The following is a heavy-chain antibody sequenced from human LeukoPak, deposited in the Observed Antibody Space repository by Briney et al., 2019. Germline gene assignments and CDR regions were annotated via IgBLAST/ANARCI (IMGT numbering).Heavy chain of an antibody. J-gene: IGHJ2*01. Sequence: SETLSLTCTVSGGSISSYYWSWIRQPPGKGLEWIGYIYYSGSTNYNPSLKSRVTMSVDTSKNQFSLRLSSVTAADTAVYYCARERHVLEWRGELAHFDLWGRGTLVTVSS. V-gene: IGHV4-59*12. CDR1: GGSISSYY. CDR3: ARERHVLEWRGELAHFDL. D-gene: IGHD3-10*01. CDR2: IYYSGST.